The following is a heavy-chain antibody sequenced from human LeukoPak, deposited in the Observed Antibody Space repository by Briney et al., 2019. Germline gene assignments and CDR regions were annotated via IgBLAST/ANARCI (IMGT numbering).Heavy chain of an antibody. CDR1: GYTVTSYD. CDR2: INPSGGST. J-gene: IGHJ6*03. CDR3: ARDRSSYYYMDV. Sequence: ASVRVSCTASGYTVTSYDMHWVRQAPGQGLGWRGIINPSGGSTSYAQKFHGRVTMTRDMSTSTVYMELSSLRSEDTAVYYCARDRSSYYYMDVWGKGTTVTVSS. V-gene: IGHV1-46*01.